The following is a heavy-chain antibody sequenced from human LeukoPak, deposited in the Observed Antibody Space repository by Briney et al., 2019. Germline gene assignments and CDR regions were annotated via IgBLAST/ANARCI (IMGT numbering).Heavy chain of an antibody. CDR1: GGSISSYY. D-gene: IGHD3-22*01. V-gene: IGHV4-4*07. CDR3: ARDHPLDYYDSSALGAFDI. J-gene: IGHJ3*02. Sequence: SETLSLTCTVSGGSISSYYWSWIRQPAGKGLEWIGRIYTSGSTNYNPSLKSRVTMSVDTSKNQFSLKLSSVTAADTAMYYCARDHPLDYYDSSALGAFDIWGQGTIVTLSS. CDR2: IYTSGST.